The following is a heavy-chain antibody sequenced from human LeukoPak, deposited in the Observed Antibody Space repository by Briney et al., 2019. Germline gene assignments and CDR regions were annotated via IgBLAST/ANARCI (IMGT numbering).Heavy chain of an antibody. CDR2: IRYDGSNK. D-gene: IGHD3-3*01. Sequence: QSGGSLRLSCAASGFTFSSYGMHWVRQVPGKGLEWVAFIRYDGSNKYYADSVKGRFTISRDNSKNTLYLQMNSLTAEVTAVYYCAKDPPDYDFWSGYRNWGQGTLVTVSS. CDR1: GFTFSSYG. V-gene: IGHV3-30*02. CDR3: AKDPPDYDFWSGYRN. J-gene: IGHJ4*02.